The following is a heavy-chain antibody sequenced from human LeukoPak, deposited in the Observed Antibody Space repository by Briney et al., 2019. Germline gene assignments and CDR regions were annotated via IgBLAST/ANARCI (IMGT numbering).Heavy chain of an antibody. CDR1: GGSISSSSYY. V-gene: IGHV4-39*07. CDR3: ARGYYDFWSGHMDYYFDY. Sequence: KPSETLSLTCTVSGGSISSSSYYWGWIRQPPGKGLEWIGSIYYSGSTYYNPSLKSRVTISVDTSKNQFSLKLSSVTAADTAVYYCARGYYDFWSGHMDYYFDYWGQGTLVTVSS. J-gene: IGHJ4*02. CDR2: IYYSGST. D-gene: IGHD3-3*01.